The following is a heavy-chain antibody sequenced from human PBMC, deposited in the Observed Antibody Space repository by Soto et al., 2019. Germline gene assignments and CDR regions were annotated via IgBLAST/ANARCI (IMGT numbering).Heavy chain of an antibody. D-gene: IGHD2-21*02. CDR3: ARDLWGYCGTDCYPLDV. J-gene: IGHJ6*02. V-gene: IGHV4-59*01. CDR2: MYNTGST. Sequence: SETLSLTCTVSGASISGYYWSWCRRPPGKGLEWIGYMYNTGSTVYNPSFKSRVTISVDTSKNQFSLKLNSVTAADTAVYYCARDLWGYCGTDCYPLDVWGQGTTVT. CDR1: GASISGYY.